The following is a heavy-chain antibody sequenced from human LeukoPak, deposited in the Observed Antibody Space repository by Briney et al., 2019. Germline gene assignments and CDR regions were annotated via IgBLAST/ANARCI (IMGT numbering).Heavy chain of an antibody. CDR2: VYYSGTT. CDR3: APTDSFASGGYNY. V-gene: IGHV4-39*01. CDR1: GGSISRSTYR. D-gene: IGHD5-12*01. Sequence: PSETLSLTCTVSGGSISRSTYRWGWIRQPPGKGLEWIGSVYYSGTTYYNPSLKSRVTISVDTSKNVFSLKLNSVTAADTAVYYCAPTDSFASGGYNYWGQGTLVTVSS. J-gene: IGHJ4*02.